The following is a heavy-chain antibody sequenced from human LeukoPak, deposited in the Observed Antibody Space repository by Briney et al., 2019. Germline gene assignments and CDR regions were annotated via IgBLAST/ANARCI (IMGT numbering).Heavy chain of an antibody. J-gene: IGHJ6*03. Sequence: GGDLRLSCAASGFTFSSYAMSWVRQAPGKGLEWVSAISGSGGSTNYADSVKGRFTISRDNSKNTLYLQMNSLRAEDTAVYYCAKFNNPSGYYYYYYMDVWGKGTTVTVSS. D-gene: IGHD1-14*01. CDR1: GFTFSSYA. CDR3: AKFNNPSGYYYYYYMDV. V-gene: IGHV3-23*01. CDR2: ISGSGGST.